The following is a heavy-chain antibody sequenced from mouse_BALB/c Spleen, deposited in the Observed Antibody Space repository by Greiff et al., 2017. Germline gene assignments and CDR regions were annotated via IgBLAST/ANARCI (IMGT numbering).Heavy chain of an antibody. CDR1: GYAFSSYW. D-gene: IGHD1-1*01. Sequence: QVQLQQSGAELVRPGSSVKISCKASGYAFSSYWMNWVKQRPGQGLEWIGQIYPGDGDTNYNGKFKGKATLTADKYSSTAYMQLSSLTSEDSAVYFCARSGTTVVATNFDVWGAGTTVTVSS. CDR2: IYPGDGDT. CDR3: ARSGTTVVATNFDV. V-gene: IGHV1-80*01. J-gene: IGHJ1*01.